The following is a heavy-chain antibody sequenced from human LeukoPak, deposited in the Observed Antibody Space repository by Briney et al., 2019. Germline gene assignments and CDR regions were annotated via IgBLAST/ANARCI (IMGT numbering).Heavy chain of an antibody. CDR1: GFTFSSYW. CDR2: IKQDGSEK. V-gene: IGHV3-7*01. D-gene: IGHD3-3*01. CDR3: ARNSDWYYDFWSGEGFDY. J-gene: IGHJ4*02. Sequence: GGSLRLSCAASGFTFSSYWMSWVRQAPGKGLEWVANIKQDGSEKYYVDSVKGRFTISRDNAKDSLYLQMNSLRAEDTAVYYCARNSDWYYDFWSGEGFDYWGQGTLVTVSS.